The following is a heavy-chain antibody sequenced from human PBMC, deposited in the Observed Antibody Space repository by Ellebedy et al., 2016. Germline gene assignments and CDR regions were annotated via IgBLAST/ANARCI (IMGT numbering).Heavy chain of an antibody. V-gene: IGHV3-74*01. CDR2: INNDGGDT. Sequence: GGSLRLXCATSGFTFSNYWMHWVRQAPGQGLVWVSRINNDGGDTFYAESVKGRFTISRDNSKNTLYLQMNSLRPEDTAVYYCASAGADHWGQGTLVTVSS. CDR3: ASAGADH. CDR1: GFTFSNYW. D-gene: IGHD3-10*01. J-gene: IGHJ4*02.